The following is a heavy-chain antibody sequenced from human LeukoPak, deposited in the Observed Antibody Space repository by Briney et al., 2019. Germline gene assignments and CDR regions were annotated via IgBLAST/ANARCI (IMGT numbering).Heavy chain of an antibody. V-gene: IGHV1-2*02. D-gene: IGHD3-22*01. CDR2: ISPTSGGT. J-gene: IGHJ4*02. Sequence: ASVKVSCKASGYTFTSYAMNWVRQAPGQGLEWMGWISPTSGGTNYAQKFQGRVNMTRDTSISTAYMELSRLRSDDTAVYYCARVGAYYYDSSGYYYGYWGQGTLVTVSS. CDR1: GYTFTSYA. CDR3: ARVGAYYYDSSGYYYGY.